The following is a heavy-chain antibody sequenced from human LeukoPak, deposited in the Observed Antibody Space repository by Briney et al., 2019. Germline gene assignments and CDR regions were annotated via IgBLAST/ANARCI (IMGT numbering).Heavy chain of an antibody. D-gene: IGHD3-22*01. J-gene: IGHJ4*02. CDR1: GYPFTNYE. CDR3: ARGGIHSSGSLRTFDL. Sequence: ASVKVPCKASGYPFTNYEVHWVRQASGHGLEWMGWMNSNSGFTGYAQKFRGRVTMTRDTSISTAYMELGSLRSEDTAAYYCARGGIHSSGSLRTFDLWGQGTLVTVSS. CDR2: MNSNSGFT. V-gene: IGHV1-8*01.